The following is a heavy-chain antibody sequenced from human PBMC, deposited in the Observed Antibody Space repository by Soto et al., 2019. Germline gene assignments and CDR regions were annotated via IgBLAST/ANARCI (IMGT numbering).Heavy chain of an antibody. CDR3: ARGLGIAAAAWFDP. V-gene: IGHV4-34*01. D-gene: IGHD6-13*01. Sequence: QVQLQQWGAGLLKPSETLSLTCAVYGGSFSGYYWSWIRQPPGKGLEWIGEINHSGSTNYNASLKSRVTISVDTSKNQFSLKLSSVTAADTAVYYCARGLGIAAAAWFDPWGQGTLVTVSS. CDR1: GGSFSGYY. CDR2: INHSGST. J-gene: IGHJ5*02.